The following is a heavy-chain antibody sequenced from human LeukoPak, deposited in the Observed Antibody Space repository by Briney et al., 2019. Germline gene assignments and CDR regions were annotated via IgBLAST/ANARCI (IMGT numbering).Heavy chain of an antibody. J-gene: IGHJ4*02. V-gene: IGHV4-59*08. CDR2: IYYSGST. Sequence: SETLSLTCSVSGGSINGYYWSWIRQPPGKGLECIDYIYYSGSTYYNPSLTSRVTISLDTSKNQFSLKLSSVTAADTAVYYCARRPLGDVYEGLHFDYWGQGTLVTVSS. D-gene: IGHD5/OR15-5a*01. CDR1: GGSINGYY. CDR3: ARRPLGDVYEGLHFDY.